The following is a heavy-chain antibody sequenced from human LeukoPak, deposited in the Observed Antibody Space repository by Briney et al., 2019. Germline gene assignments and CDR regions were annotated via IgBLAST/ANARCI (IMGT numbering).Heavy chain of an antibody. CDR1: GGTFSSYA. CDR2: IIPIFGTA. D-gene: IGHD3-22*01. CDR3: ARFPYYDSSGYYHSRAFDI. V-gene: IGHV1-69*13. J-gene: IGHJ3*02. Sequence: ASVKVSCKASGGTFSSYAISWVRQAPGQGLEWMGGIIPIFGTANYAQKFQGRVTITADESMSTAYMELSSLRSEDTAVYYCARFPYYDSSGYYHSRAFDIWGQGTMVTVSS.